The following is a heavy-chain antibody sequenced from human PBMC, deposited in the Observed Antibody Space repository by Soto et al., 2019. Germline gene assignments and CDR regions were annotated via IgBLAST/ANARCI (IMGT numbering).Heavy chain of an antibody. J-gene: IGHJ4*02. D-gene: IGHD5-12*01. Sequence: SSETLSLTCTVSGGSISSHYWSWIRQPPGQGLEWIGYIYYSGSTNYNPSLKSRVTISVDTSKSQFSLRLSSVTAADPAGYFCGRLAGYDHYFDYGAQGALVTVSS. CDR2: IYYSGST. CDR1: GGSISSHY. V-gene: IGHV4-59*08. CDR3: GRLAGYDHYFDY.